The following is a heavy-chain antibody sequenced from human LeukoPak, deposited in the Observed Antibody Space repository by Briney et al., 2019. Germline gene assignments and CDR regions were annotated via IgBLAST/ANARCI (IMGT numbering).Heavy chain of an antibody. J-gene: IGHJ4*02. Sequence: SETLSLTCTVSGGSISSGGYYWSWIRQHPGKGLEWIGYIYYSGSTYYNPSLKSRDTISVDTSKNQFSLKLSSVTAADTAVYYCARDSRSLRPLDYWGQGTLVTVSS. CDR3: ARDSRSLRPLDY. CDR2: IYYSGST. D-gene: IGHD6-25*01. V-gene: IGHV4-31*03. CDR1: GGSISSGGYY.